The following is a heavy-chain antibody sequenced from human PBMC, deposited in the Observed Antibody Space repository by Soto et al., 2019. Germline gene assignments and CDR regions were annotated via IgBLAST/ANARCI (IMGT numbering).Heavy chain of an antibody. Sequence: QVQLVESGGGVVQPGRSLRLSCAASGFTFSSYGFHWVRQAPGKGLEWVALISYDGSDKYYADSVKGRFTISRDNFKNATYLPMNSLRAEDTAVYYCATVGSRWDGIYWGQGTLVTVSS. D-gene: IGHD2-15*01. CDR1: GFTFSSYG. CDR3: ATVGSRWDGIY. V-gene: IGHV3-30*03. J-gene: IGHJ4*02. CDR2: ISYDGSDK.